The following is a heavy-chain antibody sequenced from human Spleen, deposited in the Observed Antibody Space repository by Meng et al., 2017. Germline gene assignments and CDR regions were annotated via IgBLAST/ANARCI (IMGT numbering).Heavy chain of an antibody. Sequence: GESLKISCATSGFAFSSCGMSWVRQAPGKGLEWVANIKQDGSEKYYVDSVKGRFTISRDNAKNSLYLQMNSLRAEDTAVYYCTGSWRGDYWGQGTLVTVSS. CDR3: TGSWRGDY. J-gene: IGHJ4*02. CDR1: GFAFSSCG. D-gene: IGHD3-10*01. V-gene: IGHV3-7*01. CDR2: IKQDGSEK.